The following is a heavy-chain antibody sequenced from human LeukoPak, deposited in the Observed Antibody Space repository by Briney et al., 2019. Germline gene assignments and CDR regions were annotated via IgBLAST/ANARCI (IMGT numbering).Heavy chain of an antibody. V-gene: IGHV3-30*02. J-gene: IGHJ4*02. CDR2: VRYDGSSK. D-gene: IGHD4-17*01. Sequence: PGGSLRLSCAASGFTFSSYGMHWVRHAPGKGLEWVAFVRYDGSSKYYADSVKGRFTISRDNSKNTLYLQMNSLRAEDTAVYYCAKDERYGDYYFDYWGQGTLVTVSS. CDR3: AKDERYGDYYFDY. CDR1: GFTFSSYG.